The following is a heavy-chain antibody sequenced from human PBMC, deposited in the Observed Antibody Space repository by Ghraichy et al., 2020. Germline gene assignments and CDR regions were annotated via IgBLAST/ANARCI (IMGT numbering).Heavy chain of an antibody. D-gene: IGHD6-6*01. CDR2: INPNSGGT. Sequence: ASVKVSCKASGYTFTGYYMHWVRQAPGQGLEWMGWINPNSGGTNYAQKFQGRVTMTRDTSISTAYMELSRLRSDDTAVYYCARSIAARPSPKKPWGQGTLVTVSS. CDR3: ARSIAARPSPKKP. V-gene: IGHV1-2*02. CDR1: GYTFTGYY. J-gene: IGHJ5*02.